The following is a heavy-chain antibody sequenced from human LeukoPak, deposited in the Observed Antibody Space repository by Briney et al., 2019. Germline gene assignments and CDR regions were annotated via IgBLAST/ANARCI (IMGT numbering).Heavy chain of an antibody. Sequence: PSETLSLTCTVSDDSISGYYYIWIRQPPGKGLEWIAYIYPSGSTKYNPPLKSPVTVSVDTSKNQLSLRLSSVTAADTAVYYCARRAAATRAFDIWGQGTTVTVSS. CDR3: ARRAAATRAFDI. CDR1: DDSISGYY. V-gene: IGHV4-4*09. CDR2: IYPSGST. J-gene: IGHJ3*02. D-gene: IGHD6-25*01.